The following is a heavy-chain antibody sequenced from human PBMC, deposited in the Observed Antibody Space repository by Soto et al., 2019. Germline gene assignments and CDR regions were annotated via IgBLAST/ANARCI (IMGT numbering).Heavy chain of an antibody. CDR2: INHSGST. V-gene: IGHV4-34*01. CDR1: GGSFSGYY. Sequence: SETLSLTCAVYGGSFSGYYWSWIRQPPGKGLEWIGEINHSGSTNYNPSLKSRVTISVDTSKNQFSLKLSSVTAADTAVYYCASVIYGDYVSWFDPWGQGTLVTGSS. CDR3: ASVIYGDYVSWFDP. D-gene: IGHD4-17*01. J-gene: IGHJ5*02.